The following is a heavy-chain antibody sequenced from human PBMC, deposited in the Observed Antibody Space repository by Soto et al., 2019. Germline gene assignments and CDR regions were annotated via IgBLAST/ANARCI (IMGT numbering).Heavy chain of an antibody. CDR1: GYNFTTYY. Sequence: QVQLVQSGAEVKKPGASVKVSCKTSGYNFTTYYIHWVRQAPGQGLEWMGMIVPTGGSTTYTQRFQGRVTMTGDTSTSTVFLELSSLKSEDTAVYYCARAPMRATIDDYWGQGTLVTVSS. V-gene: IGHV1-46*01. J-gene: IGHJ4*02. CDR2: IVPTGGST. CDR3: ARAPMRATIDDY.